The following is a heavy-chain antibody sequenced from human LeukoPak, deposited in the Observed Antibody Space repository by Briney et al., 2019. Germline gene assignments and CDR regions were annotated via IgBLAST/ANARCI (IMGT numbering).Heavy chain of an antibody. CDR2: IYPSGSS. V-gene: IGHV4-4*07. J-gene: IGHJ6*02. D-gene: IGHD3-10*01. Sequence: PSETLSLTCTVSGGSISNYYWTWIRQPAGKGLEWIGRIYPSGSSTYNPSLKSRVTMSVDTSKNQFSLKLSSVAAADTAVYYYARVRYSVSGSSHNGDFYYGMDVWGQGTTVTVSS. CDR3: ARVRYSVSGSSHNGDFYYGMDV. CDR1: GGSISNYY.